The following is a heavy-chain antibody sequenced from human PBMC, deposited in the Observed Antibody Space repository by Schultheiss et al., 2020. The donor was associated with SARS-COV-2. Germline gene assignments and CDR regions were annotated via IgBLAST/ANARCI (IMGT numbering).Heavy chain of an antibody. CDR1: GYTFTGYY. V-gene: IGHV1-18*04. CDR2: ISAYNGNT. Sequence: ASVKVSCKASGYTFTGYYMHWVRQAPGQGLEWMGRISAYNGNTNYAQKLQGRVTMTTDTSASTAYMELSSLRSEDTAVYYCARFGDFWSGYPDYWGQGTLVTVSS. D-gene: IGHD3-3*01. CDR3: ARFGDFWSGYPDY. J-gene: IGHJ4*02.